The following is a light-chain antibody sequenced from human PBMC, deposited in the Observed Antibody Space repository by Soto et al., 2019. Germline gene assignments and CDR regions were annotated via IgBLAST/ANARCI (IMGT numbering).Light chain of an antibody. J-gene: IGLJ1*01. Sequence: QSALTQPASVSGSPGQSITFSCTGTSSDIGIYNYVSWYQQHPGIAPKLMIYEVNNRPSGVSNRFSGSKSGNTASLTISGLQAEDEADYYCCSYTTSNTYVFGTGTKLTVL. CDR3: CSYTTSNTYV. CDR1: SSDIGIYNY. CDR2: EVN. V-gene: IGLV2-14*01.